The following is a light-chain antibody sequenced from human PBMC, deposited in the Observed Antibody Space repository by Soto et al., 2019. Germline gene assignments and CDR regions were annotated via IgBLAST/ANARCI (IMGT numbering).Light chain of an antibody. V-gene: IGKV3-20*01. J-gene: IGKJ2*01. Sequence: EIVLTQSPGTLSLSPGERATLSCRTSQIVSTNYLAWYQQKPGQAPRLLIYGASNRATGIPDRFSGSVSGTDFTLSINSLEPEDFEVYYCQQYGRSEIFGQVTKLEIK. CDR3: QQYGRSEI. CDR1: QIVSTNY. CDR2: GAS.